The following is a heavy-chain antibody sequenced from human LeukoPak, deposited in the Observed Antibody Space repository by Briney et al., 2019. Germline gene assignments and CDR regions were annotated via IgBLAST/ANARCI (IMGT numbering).Heavy chain of an antibody. J-gene: IGHJ3*02. CDR3: ARWNYDSSGHRPFDI. Sequence: SETLSLTCTVSGVSISNYYWIWIQQPPGKGLEWIGYIYYTGSTNYNPSLKSRVTISVDTSKNQFSLKLSSVTAADTAVYYCARWNYDSSGHRPFDIWGQGTMVTVSS. V-gene: IGHV4-59*01. CDR2: IYYTGST. CDR1: GVSISNYY. D-gene: IGHD3-22*01.